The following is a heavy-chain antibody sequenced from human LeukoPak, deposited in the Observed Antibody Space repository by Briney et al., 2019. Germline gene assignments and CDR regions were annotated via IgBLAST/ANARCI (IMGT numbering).Heavy chain of an antibody. V-gene: IGHV3-23*01. J-gene: IGHJ4*02. D-gene: IGHD6-19*01. CDR1: GFTFSSYD. Sequence: GGSLRLSCAASGFTFSSYDMSWVRQAPGKGLEWVSAISGSGGSTYYADSVRGRFTISRDNSKSTLYLQMNSLRAEDPALYYCARPTSGWYAGGFYCWGRGILVTVSS. CDR2: ISGSGGST. CDR3: ARPTSGWYAGGFYC.